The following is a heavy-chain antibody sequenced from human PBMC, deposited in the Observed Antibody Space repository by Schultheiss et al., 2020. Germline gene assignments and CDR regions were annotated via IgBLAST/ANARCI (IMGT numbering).Heavy chain of an antibody. CDR2: INPSGGST. CDR3: ARDRGYCSGGSCQGFDY. V-gene: IGHV1-2*04. D-gene: IGHD2-15*01. CDR1: GYTFTSYY. J-gene: IGHJ4*02. Sequence: ASVKVSCKASGYTFTSYYMHWVRQAPGQGLEWMGIINPSGGSTNYAQKFQGWVTMTRDTSISTAYMELSRLRSDDTAVYYCARDRGYCSGGSCQGFDYWGQGTLVTGYS.